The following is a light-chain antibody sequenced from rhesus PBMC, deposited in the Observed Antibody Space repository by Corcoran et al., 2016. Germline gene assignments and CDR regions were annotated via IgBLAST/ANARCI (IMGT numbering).Light chain of an antibody. CDR3: QQHNSHPFT. CDR2: AAS. V-gene: IGKV1-28*03. Sequence: DIQMTQSPSSLSASVGDTVTITCRASQGISSYLNWFQQKPGKAPKVLIYAASSLQSGVPSRFSGSGSGTDFTLTISSLQPEDFAAYYCQQHNSHPFTFGPGTKLDIK. CDR1: QGISSY. J-gene: IGKJ3*01.